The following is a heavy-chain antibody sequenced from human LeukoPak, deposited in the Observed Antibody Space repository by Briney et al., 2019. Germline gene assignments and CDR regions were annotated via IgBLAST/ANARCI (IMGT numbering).Heavy chain of an antibody. V-gene: IGHV1-18*01. CDR2: SSAYNGNT. CDR1: GYTFTSYG. CDR3: ARGGSSGWRTPNDDY. D-gene: IGHD6-19*01. J-gene: IGHJ4*02. Sequence: ASVKVSCKASGYTFTSYGISWVRQALGQGLEWMGWSSAYNGNTNYAQKVQGRGTMTTDTSTTTAYMELRSLRYDDTAVYYCARGGSSGWRTPNDDYWGQGTLVTVSS.